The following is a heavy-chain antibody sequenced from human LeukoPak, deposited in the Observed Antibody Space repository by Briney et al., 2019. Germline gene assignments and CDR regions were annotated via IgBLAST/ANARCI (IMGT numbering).Heavy chain of an antibody. J-gene: IGHJ4*02. Sequence: SETLSLTCTVSGGSISSYYWSWVRQPPGKGLEWVGYIYYSGSTNYNTSLTSRVTITVDTSKNQFSLKLSSVTAADTAIYYCARWRYAPPKNFDSWGQGTLVTVSS. CDR3: ARWRYAPPKNFDS. CDR2: IYYSGST. D-gene: IGHD3-16*01. V-gene: IGHV4-59*01. CDR1: GGSISSYY.